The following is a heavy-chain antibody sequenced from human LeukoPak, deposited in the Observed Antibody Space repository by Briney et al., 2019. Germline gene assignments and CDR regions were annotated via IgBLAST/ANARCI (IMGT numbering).Heavy chain of an antibody. D-gene: IGHD6-13*01. J-gene: IGHJ6*03. V-gene: IGHV3-15*01. Sequence: GGSLRLSCAASGFTFSNAWMSWVRQAPGKGLDWVGRIKSKTDGGTTDYAAPVKGRFTISRDDSKNTLYLQMNSLKTEDTAVYYCTTSGYSSNGYYYYYMDVWGKGTTVTVSS. CDR3: TTSGYSSNGYYYYYMDV. CDR1: GFTFSNAW. CDR2: IKSKTDGGTT.